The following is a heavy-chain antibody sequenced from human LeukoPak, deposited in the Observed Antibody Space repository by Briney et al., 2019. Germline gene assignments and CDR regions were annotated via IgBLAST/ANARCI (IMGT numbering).Heavy chain of an antibody. Sequence: SQTLSLTYTGSGGAISGGAYCWSWIRQHPGKGLEWIGFICNSGSTDYNPSLKTRATISVDMSNSQFSLKLRSVTAADTAVYYCARDEAGARFGAYYMDVWGKGTTVTVSS. D-gene: IGHD3-10*01. CDR3: ARDEAGARFGAYYMDV. CDR2: ICNSGST. J-gene: IGHJ6*03. V-gene: IGHV4-31*03. CDR1: GGAISGGAYC.